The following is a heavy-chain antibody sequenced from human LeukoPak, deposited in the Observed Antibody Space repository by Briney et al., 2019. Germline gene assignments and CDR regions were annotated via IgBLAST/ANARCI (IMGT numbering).Heavy chain of an antibody. CDR1: GYTFTGYY. D-gene: IGHD6-13*01. Sequence: ASVKVSCKASGYTFTGYYMHWLRQAPGQGLEWMGWINPNSGGTNYAQKFQGWVTMTRDTSISTAYMELSRLRSDDTAVYYCARDGGVAAAGPYYYYYGMDVWGQGTTVTVSS. J-gene: IGHJ6*02. V-gene: IGHV1-2*04. CDR3: ARDGGVAAAGPYYYYYGMDV. CDR2: INPNSGGT.